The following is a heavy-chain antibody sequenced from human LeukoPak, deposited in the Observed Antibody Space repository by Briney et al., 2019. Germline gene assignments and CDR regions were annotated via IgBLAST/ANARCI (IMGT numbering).Heavy chain of an antibody. D-gene: IGHD2-2*01. Sequence: SCKASGGTFSSYAMSWVRQAPGKGLEWVSSISGSGAGTYWADSVKGRFTISRDNSENTLFLQMNSLRAEDTAVYYCAKGGQLLPFDYWGQGTLVTVSS. CDR2: ISGSGAGT. CDR1: GGTFSSYA. CDR3: AKGGQLLPFDY. J-gene: IGHJ4*02. V-gene: IGHV3-23*01.